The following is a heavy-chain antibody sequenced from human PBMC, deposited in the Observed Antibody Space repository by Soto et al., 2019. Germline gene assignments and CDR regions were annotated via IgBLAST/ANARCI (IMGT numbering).Heavy chain of an antibody. CDR3: AKDLEGAYCGGDCYSSYYYYYYGMDV. V-gene: IGHV3-23*01. Sequence: PGGSLRLSCAASGFTFSSYAMSWVRQAPGKGLEWVSAISVSGGSTYYADSVKGRFTISRDNSKNTLYLQMNSLRAEDTAVYYCAKDLEGAYCGGDCYSSYYYYYYGMDVWGQGATVTVSS. D-gene: IGHD2-21*02. J-gene: IGHJ6*02. CDR1: GFTFSSYA. CDR2: ISVSGGST.